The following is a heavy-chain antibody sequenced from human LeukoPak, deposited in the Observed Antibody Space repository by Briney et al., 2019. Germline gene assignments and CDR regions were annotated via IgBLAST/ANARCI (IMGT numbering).Heavy chain of an antibody. J-gene: IGHJ4*02. CDR2: IYYSGST. CDR3: ASANDYSNVDY. V-gene: IGHV4-30-4*01. CDR1: GGSISSGDYY. Sequence: PSETLSLTCTVSGGSISSGDYYWSWIRQPPGKGLEWIGCIYYSGSTYYNPSLKSRVTISVDTSKNQFSLKLSSVTAADTAVYYCASANDYSNVDYWGQGTLVTVSS. D-gene: IGHD4-11*01.